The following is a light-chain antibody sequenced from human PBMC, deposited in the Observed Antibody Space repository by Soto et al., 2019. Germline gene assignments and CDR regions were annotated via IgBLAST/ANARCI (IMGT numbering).Light chain of an antibody. CDR3: TSYAGSNNFVV. CDR1: SSDVGGYNY. V-gene: IGLV2-8*01. CDR2: EVS. J-gene: IGLJ2*01. Sequence: QSVLTQPPSASGSPGQSVTISCTGTSSDVGGYNYVSWYQQHPGKAPKLMIYEVSKRPSGVPDRFSGSKSGNTASLTVSGLQAEDEAEYYRTSYAGSNNFVVFGGGTKLTVL.